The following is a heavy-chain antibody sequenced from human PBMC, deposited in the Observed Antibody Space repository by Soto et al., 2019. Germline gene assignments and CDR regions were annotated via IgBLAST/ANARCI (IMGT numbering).Heavy chain of an antibody. CDR3: ARDWLVAADAHDAFDI. CDR1: GFTFSSYG. J-gene: IGHJ3*02. Sequence: GGSLRLSCAASGFTFSSYGMHWVRQAPGKGLEWVAVIWYDGSKKYYADSVKGRYTISRDNSKKTLYLQMNSLRVEDTAVYYCARDWLVAADAHDAFDIWGQGTMVTVSS. CDR2: IWYDGSKK. V-gene: IGHV3-33*01. D-gene: IGHD5-12*01.